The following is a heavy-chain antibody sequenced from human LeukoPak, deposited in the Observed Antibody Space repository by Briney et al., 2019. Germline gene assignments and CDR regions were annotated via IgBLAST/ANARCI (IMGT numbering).Heavy chain of an antibody. Sequence: GGSLRLSCAASGFTFSNYGMHWVRQAPGKGLEWVAFISSDGSNKNYVDSVKGRFTISRDNSKNTLYLQMSSLRGEDTAVYYCAKDHLAGYSYGGYYFDCWGQGTLVTVSS. D-gene: IGHD5-18*01. CDR3: AKDHLAGYSYGGYYFDC. J-gene: IGHJ4*02. CDR2: ISSDGSNK. V-gene: IGHV3-30*18. CDR1: GFTFSNYG.